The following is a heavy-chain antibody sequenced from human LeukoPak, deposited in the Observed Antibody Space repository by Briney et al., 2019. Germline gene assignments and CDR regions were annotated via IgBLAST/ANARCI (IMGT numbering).Heavy chain of an antibody. CDR3: ASHRDYGGSFFDY. CDR1: GGSISSYY. CDR2: IYTSGST. V-gene: IGHV4-4*09. D-gene: IGHD4-23*01. J-gene: IGHJ4*02. Sequence: SETLSLTCTVSGGSISSYYWSWIRQPPGKGLEWIGYIYTSGSTNYNPSLKSRVTISVDTSKNQFSLKLSSVTAADTAVYYCASHRDYGGSFFDYWGQGTLVTVSS.